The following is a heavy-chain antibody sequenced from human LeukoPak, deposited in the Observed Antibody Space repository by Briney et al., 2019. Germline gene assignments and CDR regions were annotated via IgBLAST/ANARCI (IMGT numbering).Heavy chain of an antibody. D-gene: IGHD5-18*01. CDR1: GGSISSYY. V-gene: IGHV4-59*01. CDR2: IYYSGST. Sequence: SETLSLTCTVSGGSISSYYWSWIRQPPGKGLEWIGYIYYSGSTNYNPPLKSRVTISVDTSKNQFSLKLSSVTAADTAVYYCARGGYSYGLSSYYYGMDVWGQGTTVTVSS. CDR3: ARGGYSYGLSSYYYGMDV. J-gene: IGHJ6*02.